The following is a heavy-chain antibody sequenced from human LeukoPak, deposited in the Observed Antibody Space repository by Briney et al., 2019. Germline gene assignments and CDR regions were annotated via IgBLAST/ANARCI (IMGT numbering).Heavy chain of an antibody. V-gene: IGHV3-7*01. J-gene: IGHJ4*02. CDR2: IKQDGSEK. CDR1: GFTLSSYW. D-gene: IGHD6-13*01. Sequence: GGSLRLSCAASGFTLSSYWMSWVRQAPGKGLEWVANIKQDGSEKYYVDSVKGRFTISRDNAKNSLYLQMNSLRAEDTAVYYCAREIAAAGTTFDYWGQGTLVTVSS. CDR3: AREIAAAGTTFDY.